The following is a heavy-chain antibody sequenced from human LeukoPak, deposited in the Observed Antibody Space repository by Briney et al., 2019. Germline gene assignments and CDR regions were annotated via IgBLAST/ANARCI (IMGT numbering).Heavy chain of an antibody. CDR1: GFTVSSNY. CDR2: IYSGGST. V-gene: IGHV3-53*01. CDR3: ARDRTPNGMDV. J-gene: IGHJ6*04. Sequence: PGGSLRLSCAASGFTVSSNYMSWVRQAPGKGLEWVSVIYSGGSTNYADSVKGRFTISRDNSKNTLYLQMNSLRAEDTAVYYCARDRTPNGMDVWGKGTTVTVSS.